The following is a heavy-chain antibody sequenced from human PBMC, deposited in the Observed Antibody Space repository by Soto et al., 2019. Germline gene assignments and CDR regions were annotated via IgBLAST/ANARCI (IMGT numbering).Heavy chain of an antibody. CDR1: GGSISSYY. J-gene: IGHJ3*02. V-gene: IGHV4-59*01. CDR2: IYYSGST. D-gene: IGHD4-17*01. CDR3: ARELRGFDI. Sequence: QVQLQESGPGLVKPSETLSLTCTVSGGSISSYYWNWIRQPPGKGLEWIAYIYYSGSTNYNPSLKSRVTISLDTSKNQFSLKLRSVTAADTAVYYCARELRGFDIWGQGTMVTVSS.